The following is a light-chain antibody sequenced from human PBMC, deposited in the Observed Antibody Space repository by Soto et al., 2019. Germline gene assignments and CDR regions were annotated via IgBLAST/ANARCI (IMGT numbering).Light chain of an antibody. CDR3: EQYNNLPFT. V-gene: IGKV3-15*01. CDR1: QSVLGN. J-gene: IGKJ4*01. CDR2: GAT. Sequence: LTQSPAPLSLSPGERATLSCRARQSVLGNVAWYQQKPGQAPRLLISGATTRATDVPARFSGSGSGTEFTLTITSLHSEDFAVYYCEQYNNLPFTFGGGTTVEVK.